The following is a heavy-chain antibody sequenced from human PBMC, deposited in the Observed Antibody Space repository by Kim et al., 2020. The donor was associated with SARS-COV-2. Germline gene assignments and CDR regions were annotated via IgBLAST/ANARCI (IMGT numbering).Heavy chain of an antibody. CDR2: IKSKTDGGTT. J-gene: IGHJ6*02. CDR1: GFTFSNAW. V-gene: IGHV3-15*01. Sequence: GGSLRLSCAASGFTFSNAWMSWVRQAPGKGLEWVGRIKSKTDGGTTDYAAPVKGRFTISRDDSKNTLYLQMNSLKTEDTAVYYCTTAYYDILTHYYGMDVWGQGTTVTVSS. CDR3: TTAYYDILTHYYGMDV. D-gene: IGHD3-9*01.